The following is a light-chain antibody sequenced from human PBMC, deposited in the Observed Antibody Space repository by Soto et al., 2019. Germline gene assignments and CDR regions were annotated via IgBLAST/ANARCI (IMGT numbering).Light chain of an antibody. CDR2: DAS. Sequence: EIVLTQSPATLSLSPGERATLSCRASQGVSSYLAWYQQKPGQAPRLLIYDASNRATGIPARFSGSGSGTDFTLTISSLEPEDFAVYYCQQRNIWPPVTFGQGTRLEIK. J-gene: IGKJ5*01. V-gene: IGKV3-11*01. CDR3: QQRNIWPPVT. CDR1: QGVSSY.